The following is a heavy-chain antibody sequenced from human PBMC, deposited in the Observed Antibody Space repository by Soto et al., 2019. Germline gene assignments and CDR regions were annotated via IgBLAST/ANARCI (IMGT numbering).Heavy chain of an antibody. J-gene: IGHJ6*02. D-gene: IGHD3-3*01. CDR1: GFTFSSYG. CDR3: ARDRVPQDDDFWSGFPFGMDV. CDR2: IWYDGSNK. Sequence: HPGGTLRLSCAASGFTFSSYGMHWVRQAPGKGLEWVAVIWYDGSNKYYADSVKGRFTISRDSSKNTVYLQMNSLRAEDTAVYYCARDRVPQDDDFWSGFPFGMDVWGQGTTVTVSS. V-gene: IGHV3-33*01.